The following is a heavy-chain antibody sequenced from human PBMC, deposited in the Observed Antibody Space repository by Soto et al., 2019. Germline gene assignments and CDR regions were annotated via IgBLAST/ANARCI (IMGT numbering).Heavy chain of an antibody. CDR1: GFTFNNYA. Sequence: GGSLRLSCAASGFTFNNYALSWVRQVPGKGLEWVSAISGGGDSTYYTDSVKGRFTISRDNSKNTLFLQMHSLRAENTAVYYCAKSSYYDISLDYWGQGTLVTVSS. CDR2: ISGGGDST. CDR3: AKSSYYDISLDY. J-gene: IGHJ4*02. V-gene: IGHV3-23*01. D-gene: IGHD3-9*01.